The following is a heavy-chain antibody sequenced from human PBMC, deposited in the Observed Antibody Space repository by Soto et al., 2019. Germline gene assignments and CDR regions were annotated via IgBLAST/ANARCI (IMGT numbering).Heavy chain of an antibody. J-gene: IGHJ4*02. V-gene: IGHV3-33*01. CDR1: GFTFSTYG. CDR2: IWYDGSNK. D-gene: IGHD2-15*01. CDR3: AGDFKGSKCLRFDY. Sequence: QVQLVESGGGVVQPGRSLRLSCAASGFTFSTYGMHWVRQAPGKGLEWVAVIWYDGSNKYYADSVEGRFTISRDDSKNTLYFEMNSPKTEGTAVYYFAGDFKGSKCLRFDYWGQGILVTVSS.